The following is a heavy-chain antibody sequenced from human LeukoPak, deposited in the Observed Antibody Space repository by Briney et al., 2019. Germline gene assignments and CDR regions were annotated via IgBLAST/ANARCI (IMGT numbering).Heavy chain of an antibody. J-gene: IGHJ4*02. CDR3: SRDTGGYSWKFDY. CDR2: MSSSSSYI. Sequence: GGSLRLSCAASEFTFSSYSMNWVRQAPGKGLEWVSSMSSSSSYIYYADSVKGRFTMSRDNAKNSLYLQMTSLRVEDTAVYYCSRDTGGYSWKFDYWGQGTLVTVSS. V-gene: IGHV3-21*01. CDR1: EFTFSSYS. D-gene: IGHD5-18*01.